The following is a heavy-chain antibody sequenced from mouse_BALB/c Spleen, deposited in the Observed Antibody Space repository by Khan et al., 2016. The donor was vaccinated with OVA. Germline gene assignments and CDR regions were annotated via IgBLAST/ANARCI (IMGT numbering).Heavy chain of an antibody. D-gene: IGHD1-1*01. J-gene: IGHJ3*01. V-gene: IGHV1-69*02. CDR2: IDPSDSHT. CDR3: ARSYYYGSSTWFAY. CDR1: GYTFSSYW. Sequence: QVQLKQPGAELVKPGASVKLSCKASGYTFSSYWMHWVKQRPGQGLEWIGEIDPSDSHTNYNQKFKGKATLNVDKSSSTAYMHLSSLTSEDSAVYYCARSYYYGSSTWFAYWGQGTLVTVSA.